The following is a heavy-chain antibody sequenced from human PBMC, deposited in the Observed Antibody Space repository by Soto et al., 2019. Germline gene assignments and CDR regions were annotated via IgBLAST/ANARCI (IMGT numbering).Heavy chain of an antibody. J-gene: IGHJ6*02. Sequence: SVKVSCKASGDTFGSYAISWVRQAPGKGLEWMGKIIPTFGRTNYAQKFQGRLTISADDSTSTAYMELSSLLSEDTAVYYCARDPLSSFAMDVWGQGTTVTVSS. CDR2: IIPTFGRT. D-gene: IGHD3-10*02. CDR3: ARDPLSSFAMDV. V-gene: IGHV1-69*13. CDR1: GDTFGSYA.